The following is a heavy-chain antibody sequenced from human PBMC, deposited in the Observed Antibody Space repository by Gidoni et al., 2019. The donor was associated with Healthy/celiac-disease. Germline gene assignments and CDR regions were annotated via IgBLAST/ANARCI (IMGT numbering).Heavy chain of an antibody. D-gene: IGHD6-13*01. J-gene: IGHJ5*02. CDR1: GGSISSSIYY. V-gene: IGHV4-39*02. CDR3: ARDIYSSSWYERFDP. Sequence: QLQLQESCPGLVKPSETLSLTCTVSGGSISSSIYYWGWIRKPPGKGLEWIGIIYYSWSTYYNPSLKSRVTISVDTSKNKFSLKLSSGTAADTAVYYCARDIYSSSWYERFDPWGQGTLVTVSS. CDR2: IYYSWST.